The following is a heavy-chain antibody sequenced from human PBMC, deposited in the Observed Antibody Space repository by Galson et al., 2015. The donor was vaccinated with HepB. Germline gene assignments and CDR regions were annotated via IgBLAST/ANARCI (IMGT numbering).Heavy chain of an antibody. CDR2: IGDSGVNT. D-gene: IGHD3-10*01. J-gene: IGHJ5*02. V-gene: IGHV3-23*01. CDR1: GFTFSSYA. Sequence: SLRLSCAASGFTFSSYAMSWVRQAPGKGLEWVSAIGDSGVNTFQKDSVKGRFTISRDNSKNTLYLQMNSLRAEDTAVYYCAKKLVDYYGSYWFDPWGQGTLVTVSS. CDR3: AKKLVDYYGSYWFDP.